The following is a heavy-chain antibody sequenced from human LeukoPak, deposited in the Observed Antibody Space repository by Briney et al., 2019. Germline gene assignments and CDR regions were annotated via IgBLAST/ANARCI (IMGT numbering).Heavy chain of an antibody. Sequence: GGSLRLSCAASGFTVSSNYMSWVRQAPGKGLEWVSVIYSGGSTYYADSVKGRFTISRDNSKNTLYLRMNSLRAEDTAVYYCARAHGGFWSGYHFDYWGQGTLVTVSS. D-gene: IGHD3-3*01. J-gene: IGHJ4*02. V-gene: IGHV3-66*02. CDR1: GFTVSSNY. CDR3: ARAHGGFWSGYHFDY. CDR2: IYSGGST.